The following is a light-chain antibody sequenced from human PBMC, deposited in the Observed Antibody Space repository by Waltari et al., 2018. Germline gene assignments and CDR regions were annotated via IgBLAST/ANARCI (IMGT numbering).Light chain of an antibody. CDR2: GAS. CDR1: QSVSSSY. CDR3: QQYGSSLYT. J-gene: IGKJ2*01. Sequence: IVLTPSPGTLSLSPGESATLSCRASQSVSSSYLAWYQQKPGQAPRLLIYGASSRATGIPDRFSGSGSGTDFTLTISRLEPEDFAVYYCQQYGSSLYTFGQGTKLEIK. V-gene: IGKV3-20*01.